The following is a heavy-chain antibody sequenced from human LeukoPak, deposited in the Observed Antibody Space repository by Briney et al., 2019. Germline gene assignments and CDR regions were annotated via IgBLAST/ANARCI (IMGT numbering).Heavy chain of an antibody. V-gene: IGHV3-74*01. CDR2: INSDGSST. D-gene: IGHD6-19*01. CDR3: GRPPYSSGWSPGY. J-gene: IGHJ4*02. CDR1: GFTFSSYW. Sequence: GGSLRLSCAASGFTFSSYWMHWVRQAPGKGLVWVSRINSDGSSTNYADSVKGRFTISRDNAKNTLYLQMNSLRAEDTAVYYCGRPPYSSGWSPGYWGQGTLVTVSS.